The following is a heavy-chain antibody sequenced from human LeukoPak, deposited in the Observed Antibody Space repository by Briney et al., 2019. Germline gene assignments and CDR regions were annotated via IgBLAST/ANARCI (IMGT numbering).Heavy chain of an antibody. CDR2: IYHSGST. CDR1: GGSISSGGYY. Sequence: SETLSLTCTVSGGSISSGGYYWSWIRQPPGKGLEWIGYIYHSGSTYYDPSLKSRVTISVDRSKNQFSLKLSSVTAADTAVYYCARGNWNDAGMDVWGQGTTVTVSS. D-gene: IGHD1-1*01. CDR3: ARGNWNDAGMDV. V-gene: IGHV4-30-2*01. J-gene: IGHJ6*02.